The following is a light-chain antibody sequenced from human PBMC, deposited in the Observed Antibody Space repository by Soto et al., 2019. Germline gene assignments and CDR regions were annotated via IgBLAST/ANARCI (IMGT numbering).Light chain of an antibody. CDR1: SDSIASRY. CDR3: QSYDGSDSWV. CDR2: EDN. J-gene: IGLJ3*02. V-gene: IGLV6-57*04. Sequence: NFMLTQPHSVSESPGKTVTISCTRSSDSIASRYVQWYQQRPGSAPTTVIYEDNQRPSGVPDRFAGSIDSSSNSASLTIFGLKTEDEADYYCQSYDGSDSWVFGGGTKLTVL.